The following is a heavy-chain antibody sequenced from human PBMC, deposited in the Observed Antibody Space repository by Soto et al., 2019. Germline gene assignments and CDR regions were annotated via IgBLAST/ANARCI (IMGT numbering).Heavy chain of an antibody. V-gene: IGHV3-30-3*01. CDR1: GFTLSSYV. J-gene: IGHJ6*02. CDR3: ARADAYYGMDV. Sequence: QVQLVESGGGVVQPGRSLRLSCAASGFTLSSYVMHWVRQAPGKGLEWVAVISYDGNNKNYADYVKGRFTISRDNSKNTLYLQMNSRRGEDTAVYYCARADAYYGMDVWGQGTTVTVSS. CDR2: ISYDGNNK.